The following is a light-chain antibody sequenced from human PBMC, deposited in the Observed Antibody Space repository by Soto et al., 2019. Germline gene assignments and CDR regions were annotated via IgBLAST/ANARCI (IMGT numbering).Light chain of an antibody. CDR3: QQYFDWPPT. J-gene: IGKJ1*01. CDR1: QSLNSA. Sequence: EIVMTQSPATLSVSPGERATLSCRASQSLNSALAWYQQKPGQVPRLLIYGASSRATGLPARFSASGSGTEFTLTISSLQSEDFAVYYCQQYFDWPPTFGQGTKVEI. V-gene: IGKV3-15*01. CDR2: GAS.